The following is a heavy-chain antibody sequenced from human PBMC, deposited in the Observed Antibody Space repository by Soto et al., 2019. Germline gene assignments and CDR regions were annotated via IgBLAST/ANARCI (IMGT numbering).Heavy chain of an antibody. Sequence: ASVKVSCKASGYTFTSYGISWVRQAPGQGLEWMGWISAYNGNTNYAQKRQGRVTMTTNTSTSTGYMELRSLRSDDTAVYYCSRGVYYDRHDAFDIWGQGTMVTVSS. CDR1: GYTFTSYG. V-gene: IGHV1-18*01. J-gene: IGHJ3*02. D-gene: IGHD3-22*01. CDR3: SRGVYYDRHDAFDI. CDR2: ISAYNGNT.